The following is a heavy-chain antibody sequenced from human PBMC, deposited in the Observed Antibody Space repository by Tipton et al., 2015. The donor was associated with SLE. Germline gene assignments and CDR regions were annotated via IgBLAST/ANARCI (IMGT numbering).Heavy chain of an antibody. V-gene: IGHV4-59*11. D-gene: IGHD6-6*01. CDR2: IYYSGYT. CDR3: ARDRLYGMDV. CDR1: GGSITSHY. J-gene: IGHJ6*02. Sequence: GLVKPSETLSLKCTVSGGSITSHYWGWIRQPPGKGLEWIGYIYYSGYTHYNPSLKSRVSISVDTSKNEFSLRLSSVTAADTAVYYCARDRLYGMDVWGQGTTVTVSS.